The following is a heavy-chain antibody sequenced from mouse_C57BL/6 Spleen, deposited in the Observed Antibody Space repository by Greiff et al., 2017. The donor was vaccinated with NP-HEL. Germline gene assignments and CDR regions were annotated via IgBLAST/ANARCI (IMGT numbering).Heavy chain of an antibody. D-gene: IGHD1-1*01. V-gene: IGHV1-50*01. Sequence: VQLQQPGAELVKPGASVKLSCKASGYTFTSYWMQWVKQRPGQGLEWIGEIDPSDSYTNYNQKFKGKATLTVDTSSSTAYMQLSDLTSEDSAVYYFARRFYYYADYWGQGTTLTVSS. J-gene: IGHJ2*01. CDR1: GYTFTSYW. CDR2: IDPSDSYT. CDR3: ARRFYYYADY.